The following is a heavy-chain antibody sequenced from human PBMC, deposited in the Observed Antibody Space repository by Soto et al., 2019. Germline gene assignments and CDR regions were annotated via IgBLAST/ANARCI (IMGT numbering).Heavy chain of an antibody. J-gene: IGHJ4*02. Sequence: GGSLRLSCTASGFTFSDHGMHWVRQTPGKGLEWVSSISGSVGSTFYADSVKGRFTISRDNSMNTLYLQMNSLRAEDTAVYYCAKDRTIASRNFDSWGQGALVTVSS. CDR1: GFTFSDHG. D-gene: IGHD6-6*01. CDR3: AKDRTIASRNFDS. V-gene: IGHV3-23*01. CDR2: ISGSVGST.